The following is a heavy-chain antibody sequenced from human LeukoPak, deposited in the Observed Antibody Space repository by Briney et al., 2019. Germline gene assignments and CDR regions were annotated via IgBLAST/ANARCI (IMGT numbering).Heavy chain of an antibody. CDR3: AREIAGSFDY. J-gene: IGHJ4*02. D-gene: IGHD2-21*01. Sequence: SETMSLTCAVYGGSFSGYYWSWIRQPPGKGLEWIGEINHSGSTNYNPSLKSRVTISVDTSKNQFSLKLSSVTAADTAVYYCAREIAGSFDYWGQGTLVTVSS. CDR2: INHSGST. V-gene: IGHV4-34*01. CDR1: GGSFSGYY.